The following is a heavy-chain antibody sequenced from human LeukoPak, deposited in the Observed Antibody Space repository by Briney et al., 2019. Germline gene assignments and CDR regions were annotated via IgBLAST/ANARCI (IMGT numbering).Heavy chain of an antibody. D-gene: IGHD3-3*01. CDR1: GGTFSSYA. V-gene: IGHV1-69*06. CDR2: IIPIFGTA. Sequence: ASVKVSCKASGGTFSSYAISWVRQAPGQGLEWMGGIIPIFGTANYAQKFQGRVTITADKSTSTAYMELSSLRSEDTAVYYCAGAGNYDFWSGSDGGDNWLDPWGQGTLVTVSS. CDR3: AGAGNYDFWSGSDGGDNWLDP. J-gene: IGHJ5*02.